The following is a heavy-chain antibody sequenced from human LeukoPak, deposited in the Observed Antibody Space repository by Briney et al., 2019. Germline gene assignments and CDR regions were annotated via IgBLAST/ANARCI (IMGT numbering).Heavy chain of an antibody. CDR2: IIPVFGTA. Sequence: ASVKVSCKASGGTFSSYAISWVRQAPGQGLEWMGGIIPVFGTANYEQKFQGRVTITADESTSTAYMELSSLRSEDTAVYYCAREDIVVVPAALGAAAGPFDYWGQGTLVTVSS. V-gene: IGHV1-69*13. J-gene: IGHJ4*02. CDR1: GGTFSSYA. CDR3: AREDIVVVPAALGAAAGPFDY. D-gene: IGHD2-2*01.